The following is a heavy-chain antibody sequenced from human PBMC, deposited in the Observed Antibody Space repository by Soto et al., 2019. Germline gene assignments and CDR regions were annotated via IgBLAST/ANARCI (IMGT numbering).Heavy chain of an antibody. D-gene: IGHD7-27*01. Sequence: QVQLVQSGAEVKKPGSSVKVSCKASGGSFSSYIVSWVRQAPGQGLEWMGRIIPVLGVEYYAQKFQGRVTITADKSTSPAYMELSSLRSEATAVYYWAKSPIPGDATPSYYGMDVWGLGTTFTVS. CDR3: AKSPIPGDATPSYYGMDV. CDR2: IIPVLGVE. J-gene: IGHJ6*02. V-gene: IGHV1-69*02. CDR1: GGSFSSYI.